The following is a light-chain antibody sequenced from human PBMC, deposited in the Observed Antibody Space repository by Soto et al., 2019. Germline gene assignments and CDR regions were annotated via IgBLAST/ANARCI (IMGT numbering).Light chain of an antibody. J-gene: IGKJ2*01. V-gene: IGKV3-15*01. CDR1: QSVSSN. CDR3: QQYNNWPPYT. CDR2: GAS. Sequence: EIVMTQSPATLSLSPGERATLSCRASQSVSSNFAWYHQKPGQAPRLLIYGASTRATGIPARFSGSGSGTEFTLTISSLQSEDFAVYYCQQYNNWPPYTFGQGTKLEIK.